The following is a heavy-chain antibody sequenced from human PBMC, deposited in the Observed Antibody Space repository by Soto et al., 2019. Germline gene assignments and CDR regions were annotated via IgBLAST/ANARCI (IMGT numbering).Heavy chain of an antibody. Sequence: GGSLRLSCAASGFTISSYAMHWVRQAPGKGLEWVAVISYDGSNKYYADSVKGRFTISRDNAMNSLYLQMNSLRAEDTAVYYCARLRLTGYFDYWGQGTLVTVSS. CDR2: ISYDGSNK. CDR3: ARLRLTGYFDY. V-gene: IGHV3-30-3*01. J-gene: IGHJ4*02. CDR1: GFTISSYA.